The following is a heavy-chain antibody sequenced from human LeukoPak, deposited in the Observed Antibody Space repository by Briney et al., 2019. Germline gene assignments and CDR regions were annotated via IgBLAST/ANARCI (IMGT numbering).Heavy chain of an antibody. CDR2: ISGSGGST. D-gene: IGHD2-2*03. J-gene: IGHJ5*02. V-gene: IGHV3-23*01. CDR3: AKDNGYCSSTSCYGIGRWFDP. CDR1: GFTFSSYA. Sequence: GGSLRLSCAASGFTFSSYAMSWVRQAPGKGLEWVSAISGSGGSTYYADSVKGRSTISRDNSKNTLYLQMNSLRAEDTAVYYCAKDNGYCSSTSCYGIGRWFDPWGQGTLVTVSS.